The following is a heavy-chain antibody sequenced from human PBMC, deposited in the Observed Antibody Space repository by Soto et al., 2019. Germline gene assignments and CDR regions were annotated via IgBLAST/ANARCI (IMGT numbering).Heavy chain of an antibody. Sequence: GASVKVSCTASGYTFTSYDINCVRQATGQGLEWMGWINGAIGNTKYSQKFQGRVTITRDTSATTAYMELSSLRSEDTAVYYCARDITQWLSPGRHWGQGTLVTVSS. CDR3: ARDITQWLSPGRH. CDR1: GYTFTSYD. V-gene: IGHV1-3*01. D-gene: IGHD6-19*01. J-gene: IGHJ4*02. CDR2: INGAIGNT.